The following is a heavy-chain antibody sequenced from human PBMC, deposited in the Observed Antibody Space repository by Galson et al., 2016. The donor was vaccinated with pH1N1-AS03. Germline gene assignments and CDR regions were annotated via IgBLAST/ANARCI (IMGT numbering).Heavy chain of an antibody. CDR2: IDWDDDK. J-gene: IGHJ6*02. V-gene: IGHV2-70*11. CDR1: GFSLTTSGMC. CDR3: ARGVRPYYYAMDV. Sequence: PALVKPTQTLTLTCTISGFSLTTSGMCVNWIRQPPGKALEWLARIDWDDDKYFSTSLRTRLTISRDTSKNQVVLKMTNMGPLDTDTYYCARGVRPYYYAMDVWGQGTTVTVSS.